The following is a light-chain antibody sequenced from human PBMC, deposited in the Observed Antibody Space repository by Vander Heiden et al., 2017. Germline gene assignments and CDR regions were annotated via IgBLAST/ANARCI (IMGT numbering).Light chain of an antibody. CDR3: CSYTSSSTLYV. J-gene: IGLJ1*01. Sequence: QSALPQPASVSGSPGQPIPISCTGSSSDIGGYNNVYWYQQLPGKAPKLMIHDVSDRPSGVSNRFSGSKSGNTASLTISGLQAEDEADYYCCSYTSSSTLYVFGTGTKVTVL. CDR1: SSDIGGYNN. V-gene: IGLV2-14*03. CDR2: DVS.